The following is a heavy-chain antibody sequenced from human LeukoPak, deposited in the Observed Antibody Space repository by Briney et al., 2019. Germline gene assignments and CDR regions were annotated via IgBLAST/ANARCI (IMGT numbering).Heavy chain of an antibody. CDR3: ASYPRYSSTPPFDY. Sequence: GGSLRLSCAASGFTFSSYSMNWVRQAPGKGLEWVSSISSSSSYIYYADSVKGRFTISRDNAKNSLYLQMNSLRAEDTAVYYCASYPRYSSTPPFDYWGQGTLVTVSS. CDR1: GFTFSSYS. D-gene: IGHD2-2*01. V-gene: IGHV3-21*04. J-gene: IGHJ4*02. CDR2: ISSSSSYI.